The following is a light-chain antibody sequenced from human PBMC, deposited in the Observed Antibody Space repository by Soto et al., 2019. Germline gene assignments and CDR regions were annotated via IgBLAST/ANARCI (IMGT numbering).Light chain of an antibody. CDR2: AAS. V-gene: IGKV1-9*01. J-gene: IGKJ3*01. CDR3: QQHKCYPFT. CDR1: QHINNY. Sequence: DIQLTQSPSFLSASVGDRVTITCRASQHINNYLAWYQQKLGKAPKLLIYAASTLQSGVTSRFSGSGSGTDFTLTITSLQPDDFATYSGQQHKCYPFTFGHGTKLDVK.